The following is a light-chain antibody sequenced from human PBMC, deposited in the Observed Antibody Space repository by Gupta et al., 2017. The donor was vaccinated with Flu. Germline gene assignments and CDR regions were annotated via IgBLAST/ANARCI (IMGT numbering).Light chain of an antibody. CDR2: KDI. CDR3: QSADSSGYYWV. Sequence: GQTARITWSGDALTKQYAYWYQQKPGQAPMLVMYKDITRPSEIPERFSGSNSGTRVTLTISGVQAEEEADYHCQSADSSGYYWVFGGGTKPTVL. CDR1: ALTKQY. V-gene: IGLV3-25*01. J-gene: IGLJ3*02.